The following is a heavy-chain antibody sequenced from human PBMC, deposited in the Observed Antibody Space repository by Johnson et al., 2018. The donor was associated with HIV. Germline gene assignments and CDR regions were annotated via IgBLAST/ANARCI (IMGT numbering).Heavy chain of an antibody. CDR3: ANVRWPDAFDI. CDR1: GFTVSSNY. Sequence: VQLVESGGGVVQPGRSLRLSCAASGFTVSSNYMSWVRQAPGKGLEWVSVIYSGGSTYYADSVKGRFTISRDNSKNTLYLQMNSLRAEDTAVYYCANVRWPDAFDIWGQGTMVTVSS. D-gene: IGHD4-23*01. J-gene: IGHJ3*02. CDR2: IYSGGST. V-gene: IGHV3-53*01.